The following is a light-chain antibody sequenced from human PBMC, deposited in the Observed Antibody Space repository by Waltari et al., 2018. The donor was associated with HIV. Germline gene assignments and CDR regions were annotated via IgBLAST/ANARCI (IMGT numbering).Light chain of an antibody. CDR1: QNINNY. V-gene: IGKV1-39*01. CDR2: GAS. CDR3: QQTYRSPQT. J-gene: IGKJ5*01. Sequence: DIQMTQSPSSLSASVGDRVTVTCRASQNINNYLNWYQQTPGKAPKLLIFGASNLQLGVPARFSGSGSGTDFTLTVDSLQPEDFATYYYQQTYRSPQTFGQGTRLAI.